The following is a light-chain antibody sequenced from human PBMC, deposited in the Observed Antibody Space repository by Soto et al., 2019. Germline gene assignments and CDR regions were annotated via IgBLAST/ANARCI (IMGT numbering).Light chain of an antibody. CDR2: SAS. V-gene: IGKV1-9*01. J-gene: IGKJ4*01. Sequence: DIQLTQSPSFLSASVGDTVTITCRASQGMSTYLAWYQQQPGKVTKLLIRSASTLQSGVPPRFSGGGSGTEFTLTISTLQPDDSGIYYCQQLNGYQLAFGGGTNVEIK. CDR1: QGMSTY. CDR3: QQLNGYQLA.